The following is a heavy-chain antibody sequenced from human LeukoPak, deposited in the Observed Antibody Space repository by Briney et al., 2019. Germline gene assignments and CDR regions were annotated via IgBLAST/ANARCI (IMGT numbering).Heavy chain of an antibody. CDR2: IKQDGSEK. V-gene: IGHV3-7*03. CDR3: ARGGRYCSSTSCSDFDY. Sequence: GGSLRLSCAASGFTFSSYWMSWVRQAPGKGLEWVANIKQDGSEKYYVDSVKGRFTISRDNAKNSLYLQMNSLRAEDTAVYYCARGGRYCSSTSCSDFDYWGQGTLVTVSS. D-gene: IGHD2-2*01. J-gene: IGHJ4*02. CDR1: GFTFSSYW.